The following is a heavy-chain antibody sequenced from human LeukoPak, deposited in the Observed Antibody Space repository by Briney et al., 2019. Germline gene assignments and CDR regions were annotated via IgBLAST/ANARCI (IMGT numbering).Heavy chain of an antibody. J-gene: IGHJ5*02. V-gene: IGHV4-39*07. D-gene: IGHD3-9*01. CDR3: ARGDFDVSWFDP. CDR1: GGSISSSSYY. CDR2: IYYSGST. Sequence: PSETLSLTCTVSGGSISSSSYYWGWIRQPPGKRLEWIGSIYYSGSTYYNPSLKSRVTISVDTSKNQFSLKLSSVTAADTAVYYCARGDFDVSWFDPWGQGTLVTVSS.